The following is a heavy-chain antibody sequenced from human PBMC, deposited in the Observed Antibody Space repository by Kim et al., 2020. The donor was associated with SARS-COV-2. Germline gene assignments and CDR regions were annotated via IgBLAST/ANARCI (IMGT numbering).Heavy chain of an antibody. J-gene: IGHJ5*02. CDR3: ARGGWYFNWFDP. CDR1: GGSISSYY. D-gene: IGHD6-19*01. CDR2: IYYSGST. Sequence: SETLSLTCTVSGGSISSYYWSWIRQPPGKGLEWIGYIYYSGSTNYNPSLKSRVTISVDTSQNQFSLKLSSVTAADTAVYYCARGGWYFNWFDPWGQGTLVTVSS. V-gene: IGHV4-59*01.